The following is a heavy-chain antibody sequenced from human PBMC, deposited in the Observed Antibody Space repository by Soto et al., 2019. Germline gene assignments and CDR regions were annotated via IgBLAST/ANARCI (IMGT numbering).Heavy chain of an antibody. J-gene: IGHJ4*02. CDR1: GDTFSFYS. D-gene: IGHD3-10*01. CDR3: ATSYGSGYRAFDY. Sequence: QVQLVQSGAEVERPGSSVKVSCKASGDTFSFYSINWVRQAPGLGLEWMGRVNPILSMSNYAQRFQGRVKMTADKSTSTAYMELSGLRSEDTAMYYCATSYGSGYRAFDYWGQGALVTVSS. V-gene: IGHV1-69*04. CDR2: VNPILSMS.